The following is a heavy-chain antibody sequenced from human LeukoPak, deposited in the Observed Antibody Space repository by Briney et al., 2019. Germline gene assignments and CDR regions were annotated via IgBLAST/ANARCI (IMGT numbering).Heavy chain of an antibody. CDR2: IHKSDGST. Sequence: ETLSLTCTVSGASISRDYWTWIRQLPGKGLEWVSLIHKSDGSTYYADSVNGRFTISRDNSKRTLYLHMDTLRVEDTAVYYCAKDLDSTNLYEGPEDFWGQGTLVTVSS. CDR1: GASISRDY. J-gene: IGHJ4*02. V-gene: IGHV3-53*01. CDR3: AKDLDSTNLYEGPEDF. D-gene: IGHD2/OR15-2a*01.